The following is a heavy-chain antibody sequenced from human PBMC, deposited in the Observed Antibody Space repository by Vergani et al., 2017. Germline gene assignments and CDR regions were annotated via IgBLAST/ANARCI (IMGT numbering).Heavy chain of an antibody. CDR2: ISYDGSIK. CDR1: GFTFSSYA. J-gene: IGHJ6*03. V-gene: IGHV3-30-3*01. D-gene: IGHD2/OR15-2a*01. CDR3: ARDSIGVDYYYYYMDV. Sequence: QVQLVESGGGVVQPGRSLRLSCAASGFTFSSYAMHWVRQAPGKGLEWVAVISYDGSIKYYADSVKGRFTISRDNSKNTLYLQMNSLRAEDTAVYYCARDSIGVDYYYYYMDVWGKGTTVTVSS.